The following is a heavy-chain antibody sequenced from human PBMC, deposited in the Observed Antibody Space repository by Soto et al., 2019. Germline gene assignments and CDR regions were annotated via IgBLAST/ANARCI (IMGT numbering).Heavy chain of an antibody. CDR1: GDSVSSNSAA. Sequence: PSQTLSLTRSISGDSVSSNSAAWNWIRQSPSRGLEWLGRTYYRSKWYNDYAVSVKSRITINPDTSKNQFSLQLNSVTPEDTAVYYCARDPQDIVVVPAAERVYYYYYYGMDVWGQGTTVTVSS. D-gene: IGHD2-2*01. J-gene: IGHJ6*02. CDR2: TYYRSKWYN. V-gene: IGHV6-1*01. CDR3: ARDPQDIVVVPAAERVYYYYYYGMDV.